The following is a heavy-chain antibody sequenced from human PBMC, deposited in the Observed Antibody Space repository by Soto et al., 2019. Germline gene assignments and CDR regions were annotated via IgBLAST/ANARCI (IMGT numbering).Heavy chain of an antibody. CDR3: SRRVLSGRWVWFDP. V-gene: IGHV4-30-4*01. J-gene: IGHJ5*02. Sequence: QVQLQESGPGLVKPSQTLSLTCTVSGGSISSGDYYWSWIRQPPGKGLEWIGYIYYSGSTYYNPSLKSRVTISVDTSNNQFSLKLSSVTAADTAVYYCSRRVLSGRWVWFDPWGQGTLVTVSS. CDR2: IYYSGST. CDR1: GGSISSGDYY. D-gene: IGHD1-26*01.